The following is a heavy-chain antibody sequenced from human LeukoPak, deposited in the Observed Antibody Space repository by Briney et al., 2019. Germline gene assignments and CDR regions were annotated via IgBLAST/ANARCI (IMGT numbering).Heavy chain of an antibody. J-gene: IGHJ4*02. V-gene: IGHV3-21*01. CDR2: ISSDTTYI. CDR1: GFTFSSYH. Sequence: GGSLRLSCAASGFTFSSYHINWVRQAPGKGLEWVSSISSDTTYIFYADSVKGRFTISRDNAKNSLYLQMNSLRAEDTAVYYCARDPSPSLYWGQGTLVTVSS. CDR3: ARDPSPSLY.